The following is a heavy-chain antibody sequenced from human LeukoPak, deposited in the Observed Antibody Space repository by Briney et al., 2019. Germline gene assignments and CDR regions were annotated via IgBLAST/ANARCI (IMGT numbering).Heavy chain of an antibody. V-gene: IGHV4-61*02. Sequence: SETLSLTCTVSGGSISSGSYYWSWIRQPAGKGLEWIGRIYTSGSTNYNPSLKSRVTISVDTSKNQFSLKLSSVTAADTAVYYCASSSSGVVAYYYYYMDVWGKGTTVTISS. D-gene: IGHD6-6*01. CDR3: ASSSSGVVAYYYYYMDV. CDR2: IYTSGST. J-gene: IGHJ6*03. CDR1: GGSISSGSYY.